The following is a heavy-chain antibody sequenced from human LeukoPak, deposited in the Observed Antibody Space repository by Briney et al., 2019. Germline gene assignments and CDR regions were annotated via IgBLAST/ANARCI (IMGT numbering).Heavy chain of an antibody. CDR3: ARESFAARWD. CDR2: IKQDGSEK. V-gene: IGHV3-7*01. D-gene: IGHD6-6*01. J-gene: IGHJ4*02. Sequence: GGSLRLSCAASGFTFSSYGMSWVRQAPGKGLEWVANIKQDGSEKDYVDSVKGRFTISRDNAKNSLYLQMNSLTAEDTAVYYCARESFAARWDWGQGTLVTVSS. CDR1: GFTFSSYG.